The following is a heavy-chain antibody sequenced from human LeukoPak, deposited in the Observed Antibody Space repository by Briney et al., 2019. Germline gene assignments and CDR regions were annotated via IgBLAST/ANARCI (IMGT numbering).Heavy chain of an antibody. CDR1: GFTFSSYS. CDR3: TRDPNALDC. CDR2: ITSSSSTI. V-gene: IGHV3-48*02. Sequence: GGSLRLSCAASGFTFSSYSMNWVRQAPGKGLEWISYITSSSSTIHYADSVRGRFTISRDNAKNSLYLQMNSLRDEDTAVYYCTRDPNALDCWGQGTLVTVSS. J-gene: IGHJ4*02.